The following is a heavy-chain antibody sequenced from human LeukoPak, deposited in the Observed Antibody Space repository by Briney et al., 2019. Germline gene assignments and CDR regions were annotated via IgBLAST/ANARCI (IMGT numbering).Heavy chain of an antibody. Sequence: GGSLRLSCAASGFTFSSYAMSWVRQAPGKGLEWVSAISGSGGSTYYADSVKGRFTISRDNSKNTLYLQMNSLRAEDTAAYYCARALDYGGNARYYYYYYMDVWGKGTTVSVFS. CDR2: ISGSGGST. D-gene: IGHD4-23*01. CDR3: ARALDYGGNARYYYYYYMDV. CDR1: GFTFSSYA. J-gene: IGHJ6*03. V-gene: IGHV3-23*01.